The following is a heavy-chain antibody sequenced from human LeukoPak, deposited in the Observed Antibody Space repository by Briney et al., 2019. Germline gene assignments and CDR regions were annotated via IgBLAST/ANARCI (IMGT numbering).Heavy chain of an antibody. Sequence: PSETLSLTCAVSGVSISSGGYSWSWIRQPPGKALEWIGYIYHSGSTYHSPSLKGRVTLSVDRSKNQFSLKLSSVTAADTAVYYCARLDSSSWYGGGALDYWGQGTLVTVSS. CDR1: GVSISSGGYS. D-gene: IGHD6-13*01. J-gene: IGHJ4*02. CDR3: ARLDSSSWYGGGALDY. V-gene: IGHV4-30-2*01. CDR2: IYHSGST.